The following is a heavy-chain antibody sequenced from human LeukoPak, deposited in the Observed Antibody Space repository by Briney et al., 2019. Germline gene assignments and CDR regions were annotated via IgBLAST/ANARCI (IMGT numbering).Heavy chain of an antibody. CDR1: GYTFAGYY. V-gene: IGHV1-2*02. D-gene: IGHD4-17*01. Sequence: EASVKVSCKASGYTFAGYYMHWVRQAPGQGLEWMGWINPNSGGTNYAQKFQGRVTMTRDTSISTAYMELSRLRSDDTAVYYCARETGGDYDGFYWGQGTLVTVSS. CDR2: INPNSGGT. J-gene: IGHJ4*02. CDR3: ARETGGDYDGFY.